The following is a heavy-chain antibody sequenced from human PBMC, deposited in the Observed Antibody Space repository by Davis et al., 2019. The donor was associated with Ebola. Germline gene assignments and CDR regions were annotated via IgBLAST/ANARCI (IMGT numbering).Heavy chain of an antibody. D-gene: IGHD4-11*01. CDR1: GFTFSSYA. CDR2: ISGSGGST. Sequence: GESLKISCAASGFTFSSYAMSWVRQAPGKRLEWVSAISGSGGSTYYADSVKGRFTISRDNSKNTLYLQMNSLRAEDTAVYYCAKDKHYSNHYYYYYMDVWGKGTTVTVSS. J-gene: IGHJ6*03. CDR3: AKDKHYSNHYYYYYMDV. V-gene: IGHV3-23*01.